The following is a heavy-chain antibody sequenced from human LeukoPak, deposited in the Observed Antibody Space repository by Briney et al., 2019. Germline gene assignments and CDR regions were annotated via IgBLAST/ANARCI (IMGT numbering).Heavy chain of an antibody. J-gene: IGHJ4*02. CDR1: GFTFSSYA. V-gene: IGHV3-23*01. CDR3: ARELPFSQWIFVDY. CDR2: ISGSGDRT. Sequence: RGSLRLSCAASGFTFSSYAMGWVRQAPGEGLEWVSAISGSGDRTYYADSVKGRFTISRDNSKNTLYLQMSTLRAEDTAVYYCARELPFSQWIFVDYWGQGTLVTVSP. D-gene: IGHD3-3*01.